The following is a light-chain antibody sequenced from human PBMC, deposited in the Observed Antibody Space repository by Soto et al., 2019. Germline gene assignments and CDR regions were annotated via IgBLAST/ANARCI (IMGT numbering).Light chain of an antibody. Sequence: EIVVTQSPAILSVSPGERATLSCRASQTVNRNLAWYQQKPGQAPTLLIYCASTRATGIPARFIGSMSGTDCTLIISRPHSEDFAVYYYQEYLLSPLFTFGHGT. V-gene: IGKV3-15*01. CDR1: QTVNRN. CDR3: QEYLLSPLFT. CDR2: CAS. J-gene: IGKJ3*01.